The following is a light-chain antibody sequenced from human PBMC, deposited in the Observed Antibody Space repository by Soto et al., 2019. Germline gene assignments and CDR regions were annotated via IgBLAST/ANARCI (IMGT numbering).Light chain of an antibody. V-gene: IGLV7-46*01. CDR3: LISYTPDRV. CDR2: DTS. J-gene: IGLJ3*02. CDR1: TGAVTSGQY. Sequence: VVTQEPSLTVSPGGTVTVTCGSSTGAVTSGQYPYWFQQKPGQAPRTLIYDTSKKQSWTPARFSGSLLGGKAALTLSGAQTEDEDEYYCLISYTPDRVFGGGTQLAVL.